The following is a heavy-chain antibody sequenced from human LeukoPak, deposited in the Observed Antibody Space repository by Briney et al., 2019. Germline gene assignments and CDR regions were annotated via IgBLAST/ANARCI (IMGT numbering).Heavy chain of an antibody. D-gene: IGHD3-10*01. V-gene: IGHV4-39*07. CDR2: IHHSANT. J-gene: IGHJ4*02. CDR3: ARDRVTQDVVDDLLLRSGVDY. CDR1: GGSIISSSYY. Sequence: TSETLSLTCAVSGGSIISSSYYWGWIRQPPGKGLEWIGTIHHSANTYYNPSLKSRVTISVDTSKNQFSLKLSSVTAADTAVYYCARDRVTQDVVDDLLLRSGVDYWGQGTLVTVSS.